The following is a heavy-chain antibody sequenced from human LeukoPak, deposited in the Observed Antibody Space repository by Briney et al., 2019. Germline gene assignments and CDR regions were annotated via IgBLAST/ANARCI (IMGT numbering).Heavy chain of an antibody. CDR1: GGTFSSYA. CDR3: ARGSSGGDGDIQPTTSYFDY. V-gene: IGHV1-69*13. D-gene: IGHD5-12*01. Sequence: SVKVSCKASGGTFSSYAISWVRQAPGQGLEWMGGIIPIFGTANYAQKFQGRVTITADESTSTAYMELSSLRSEDTAVYYCARGSSGGDGDIQPTTSYFDYWGQGTLVTVSS. J-gene: IGHJ4*02. CDR2: IIPIFGTA.